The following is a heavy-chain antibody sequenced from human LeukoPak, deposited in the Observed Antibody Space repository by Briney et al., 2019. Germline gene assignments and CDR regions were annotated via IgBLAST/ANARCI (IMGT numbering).Heavy chain of an antibody. CDR3: AKDRGADYYDSSGYYYGGPQYYFDY. D-gene: IGHD3-22*01. CDR1: GFTFSSYA. V-gene: IGHV3-23*01. Sequence: PGGSLRLSCAASGFTFSSYAMSWVRQAPGKGLEWVSAISGSGGSTYYADSVKGRFTISRDNSKNTLYLQMNRLRAEDTAVYYCAKDRGADYYDSSGYYYGGPQYYFDYWGQGTLVTVSS. CDR2: ISGSGGST. J-gene: IGHJ4*02.